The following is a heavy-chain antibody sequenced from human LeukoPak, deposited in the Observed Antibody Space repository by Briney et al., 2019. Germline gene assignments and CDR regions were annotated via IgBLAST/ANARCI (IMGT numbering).Heavy chain of an antibody. Sequence: GGSLRLSCAASGFNFDNYWMTWVRQSPGKGLEWVANIKEDGRETNYVDSVRGRFTISRDNAKSSLYLQMNSLSVDDTAVYYCARFLGGISRMAVRPGYSWFDPWGQGTLVTVSS. D-gene: IGHD6-6*01. CDR2: IKEDGRET. J-gene: IGHJ5*02. CDR1: GFNFDNYW. V-gene: IGHV3-7*01. CDR3: ARFLGGISRMAVRPGYSWFDP.